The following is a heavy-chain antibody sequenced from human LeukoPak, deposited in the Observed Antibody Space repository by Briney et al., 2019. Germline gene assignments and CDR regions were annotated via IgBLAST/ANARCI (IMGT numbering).Heavy chain of an antibody. CDR1: GFTFSSYG. CDR2: IWYDGSNK. CDR3: ARDPSPIAAAEYYFDY. Sequence: GGSLRLSCAASGFTFSSYGMHWVRQAPGKGLEWVAVIWYDGSNKYYADSVKGRFTISRDNSKNTLYLQMNSLRAEDTAVYYCARDPSPIAAAEYYFDYWGQGTLVTGSS. V-gene: IGHV3-33*01. J-gene: IGHJ4*02. D-gene: IGHD6-13*01.